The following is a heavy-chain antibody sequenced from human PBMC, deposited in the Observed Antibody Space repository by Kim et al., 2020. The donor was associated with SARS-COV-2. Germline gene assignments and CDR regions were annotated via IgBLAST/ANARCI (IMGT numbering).Heavy chain of an antibody. CDR2: ISNSGGSI. D-gene: IGHD6-13*01. Sequence: GGSLRLSCAASGFTFSSYAMSWVRQAPGKGLEWVSGISNSGGSIYYADSVKGRFTISRDNSKNTLYLQMNNLRADDTAVYYCAKGMYSSRWYTFDYWGQGTLVTVSS. CDR3: AKGMYSSRWYTFDY. CDR1: GFTFSSYA. V-gene: IGHV3-23*01. J-gene: IGHJ4*02.